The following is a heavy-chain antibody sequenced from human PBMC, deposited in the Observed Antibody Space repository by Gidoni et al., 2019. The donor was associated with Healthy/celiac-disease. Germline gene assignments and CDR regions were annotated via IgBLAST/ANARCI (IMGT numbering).Heavy chain of an antibody. J-gene: IGHJ3*02. Sequence: QVQLVQSGAEVKKPGASVKVSCKASCYTFPSYGISWGRQDPGQGLEWMGWISAYNGNTNDAKKLQGRVTMTTDTSTSTAYMELRSRRSDDTAVYYCARDPVVTMVRGDDAFDIWGQGTMVTVSS. CDR1: CYTFPSYG. CDR2: ISAYNGNT. V-gene: IGHV1-18*04. CDR3: ARDPVVTMVRGDDAFDI. D-gene: IGHD3-10*01.